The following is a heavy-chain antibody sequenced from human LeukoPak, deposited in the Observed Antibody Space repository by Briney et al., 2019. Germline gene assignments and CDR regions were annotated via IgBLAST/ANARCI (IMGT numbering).Heavy chain of an antibody. V-gene: IGHV3-23*01. CDR2: VSGSGGTT. Sequence: GGSLRLSCAASGFTFSSYAMSWVRQAPGKGLQWVSAVSGSGGTTYFADSVRGRFTISRDNSKNTLYLQMNSLRAEDTAVYYCAKVSTYGDDYHDAFDIWGQGTMVTVSS. D-gene: IGHD4-17*01. CDR1: GFTFSSYA. CDR3: AKVSTYGDDYHDAFDI. J-gene: IGHJ3*02.